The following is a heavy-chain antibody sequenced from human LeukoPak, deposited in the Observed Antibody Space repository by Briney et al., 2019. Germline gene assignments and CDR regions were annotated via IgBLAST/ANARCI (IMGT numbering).Heavy chain of an antibody. CDR2: ISGSGGST. CDR1: GFTFSSYA. V-gene: IGHV3-23*01. J-gene: IGHJ4*02. D-gene: IGHD2-15*01. Sequence: PGGSLRLSCAASGFTFSSYAMSWVRQAPGKGLEWVSAISGSGGSTYYADSVKGRFTISRDNSKNTLYLQMNGLRAEDTAVYYCAKDGGYCSGGSCYETYYFDYWGQGTLVTVSS. CDR3: AKDGGYCSGGSCYETYYFDY.